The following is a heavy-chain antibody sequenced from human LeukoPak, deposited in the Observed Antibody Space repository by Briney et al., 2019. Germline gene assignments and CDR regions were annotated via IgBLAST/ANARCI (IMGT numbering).Heavy chain of an antibody. CDR2: IIPILGIA. J-gene: IGHJ4*02. CDR1: GGTFSSYA. CDR3: AGDGRLRYFDTNPPDY. Sequence: SVKVSCKASGGTFSSYAISWVRQAPGQGLEWMGRIIPILGIANYAQKFQGRVTITADKSTSTAYMELSSLRSEDTAVYYCAGDGRLRYFDTNPPDYWGQGTLVTVSS. D-gene: IGHD3-9*01. V-gene: IGHV1-69*04.